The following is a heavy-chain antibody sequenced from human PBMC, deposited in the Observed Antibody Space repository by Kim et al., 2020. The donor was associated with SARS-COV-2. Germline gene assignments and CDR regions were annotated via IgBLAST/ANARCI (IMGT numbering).Heavy chain of an antibody. V-gene: IGHV4-59*01. CDR1: GGSISSYY. CDR2: IYYSGST. J-gene: IGHJ4*02. CDR3: ARGISPDY. Sequence: SETLSLTCTVSGGSISSYYWSWIRQPPGKGLEWIGYIYYSGSTNYNPSLKSRVTISVDTSKNQFSLKLSSVTAADTAVYYCARGISPDYWGQGTLVTVSS.